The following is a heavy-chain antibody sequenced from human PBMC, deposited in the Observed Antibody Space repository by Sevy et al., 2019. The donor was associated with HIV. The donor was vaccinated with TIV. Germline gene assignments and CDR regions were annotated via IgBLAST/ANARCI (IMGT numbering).Heavy chain of an antibody. J-gene: IGHJ4*02. D-gene: IGHD5-18*01. V-gene: IGHV3-9*01. CDR2: INWNSGNI. Sequence: GGSLRLSCAASGFTFDDYAMHWVRQAPGKGLEWVSGINWNSGNIGYADSVKGRFTISRDNAKNSLYLQMNSLRAEGTALYYCAKDMRKSGYSYGYDYWGQGTLVTVSS. CDR3: AKDMRKSGYSYGYDY. CDR1: GFTFDDYA.